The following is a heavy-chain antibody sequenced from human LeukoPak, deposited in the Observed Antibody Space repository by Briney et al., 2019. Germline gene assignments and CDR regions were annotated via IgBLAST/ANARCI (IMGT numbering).Heavy chain of an antibody. CDR1: GYTFTSYG. D-gene: IGHD3-10*01. CDR2: ISAYNGNT. V-gene: IGHV1-18*01. J-gene: IGHJ4*02. CDR3: ARGQGNRLLWVGESLSNINPLDY. Sequence: ASVKVSCKASGYTFTSYGISWVRQAPGQGLEWMGWISAYNGNTNYAQKLRGRVTMTTDTSTSTAYMELRSLRSDDTAVYYCARGQGNRLLWVGESLSNINPLDYWGQGTLVTVSS.